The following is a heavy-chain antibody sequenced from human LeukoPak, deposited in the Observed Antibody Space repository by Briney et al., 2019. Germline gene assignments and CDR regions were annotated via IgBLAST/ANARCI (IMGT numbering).Heavy chain of an antibody. V-gene: IGHV1-8*01. CDR2: MNPNSGNT. D-gene: IGHD6-19*01. CDR1: GYTFTSYD. Sequence: ASVKVSCKASGYTFTSYDINWVRQATGQGLEWMGWMNPNSGNTGYAQKFQGRVTMTRNTSISTAYMELSSLRSEDTAVYYCARGMKPPKIAVAGTYYYYYMDVWGKGTTVTVSS. J-gene: IGHJ6*03. CDR3: ARGMKPPKIAVAGTYYYYYMDV.